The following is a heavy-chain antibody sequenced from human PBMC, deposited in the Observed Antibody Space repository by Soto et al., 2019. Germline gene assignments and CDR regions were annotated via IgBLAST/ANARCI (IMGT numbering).Heavy chain of an antibody. D-gene: IGHD2-15*01. J-gene: IGHJ4*02. V-gene: IGHV3-15*01. CDR2: IKSKADGGTT. CDR3: TKVLGYCSGGNCFTFDY. CDR1: GFPFSKAW. Sequence: EVQLVESGGGLVKPGGSLRLSCAASGFPFSKAWMSWVRQVPGKGLEWVGRIKSKADGGTTDYAAPVKGRFTISSDESSNTLDLQMNSLKTEDTAVYYCTKVLGYCSGGNCFTFDYWGQGAVVTVSS.